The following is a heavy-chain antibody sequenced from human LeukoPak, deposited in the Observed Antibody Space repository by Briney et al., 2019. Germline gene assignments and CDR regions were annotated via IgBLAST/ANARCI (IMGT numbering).Heavy chain of an antibody. V-gene: IGHV4-34*01. Sequence: SETLSLTCVVTNGSFTEYFWSWIRQPPGKGLEWIGEVYHSGSTNYNPSLKSRLSISADMSKKQFSLKLHSVTAADTAVYYCAREKFLGRLTRVLDTWGQGTLVTVSS. D-gene: IGHD3-3*01. J-gene: IGHJ5*02. CDR1: NGSFTEYF. CDR2: VYHSGST. CDR3: AREKFLGRLTRVLDT.